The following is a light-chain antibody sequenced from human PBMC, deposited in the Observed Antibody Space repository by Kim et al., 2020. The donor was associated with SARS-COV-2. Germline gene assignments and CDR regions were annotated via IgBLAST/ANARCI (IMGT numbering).Light chain of an antibody. CDR2: DET. J-gene: IGLJ3*02. CDR1: KSGSNS. V-gene: IGLV3-21*03. CDR3: QVWDRSTNRV. Sequence: APGKTARITWGGDKSGSNSVHWYQQKPGQAPGVVIYDETGRPSGVPERFSGSKSGDTATLTISRVEAGDEADYYCQVWDRSTNRVFGGGTKLTV.